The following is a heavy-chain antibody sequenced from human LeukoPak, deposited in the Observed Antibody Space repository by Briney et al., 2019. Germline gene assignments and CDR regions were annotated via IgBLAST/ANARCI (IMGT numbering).Heavy chain of an antibody. D-gene: IGHD3-22*01. J-gene: IGHJ4*02. V-gene: IGHV3-43*01. CDR2: ISWDGGST. CDR3: AKDTLGYYDSSGYFDY. Sequence: GGSLRLSCAASRFTFDDYTMHWVRQAPGKGLEWVSLISWDGGSTYYADSVKGRFTISRDNSKNSLYLQMSSLRTEDTALYYCAKDTLGYYDSSGYFDYWGQGTLVTVSS. CDR1: RFTFDDYT.